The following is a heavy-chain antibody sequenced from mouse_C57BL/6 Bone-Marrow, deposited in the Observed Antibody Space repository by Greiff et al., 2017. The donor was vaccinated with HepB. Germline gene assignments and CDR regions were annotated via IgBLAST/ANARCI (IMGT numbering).Heavy chain of an antibody. V-gene: IGHV1-7*01. CDR2: INPSSGYT. CDR1: GYTFTSYW. J-gene: IGHJ4*01. CDR3: ARYLHYYGSSYGYAMDY. Sequence: VQRVESGAELAKPGASVKLSCKASGYTFTSYWMHWVKQRPGQGLEWIGYINPSSGYTKYNQKFKDKATLTADKSSSTAYMQLSSLTYEDSAVYYCARYLHYYGSSYGYAMDYWGQGTSVTVSS. D-gene: IGHD1-1*01.